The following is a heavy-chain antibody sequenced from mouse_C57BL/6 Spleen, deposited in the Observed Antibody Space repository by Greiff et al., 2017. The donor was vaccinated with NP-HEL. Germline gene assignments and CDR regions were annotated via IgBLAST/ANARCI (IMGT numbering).Heavy chain of an antibody. J-gene: IGHJ3*01. CDR2: IWTGGGT. D-gene: IGHD2-1*01. CDR3: ARNFDGNSFAY. V-gene: IGHV2-9-1*01. CDR1: GFSLTSYA. Sequence: VKLMESGPGLVAPSQSLSITCTVSGFSLTSYAISWVRQPPGKGLEWLGVIWTGGGTNYNSALNSRLSISKDNAKSQVSLKMNSLQTEDTARYYCARNFDGNSFAYWGQGTLVTVSA.